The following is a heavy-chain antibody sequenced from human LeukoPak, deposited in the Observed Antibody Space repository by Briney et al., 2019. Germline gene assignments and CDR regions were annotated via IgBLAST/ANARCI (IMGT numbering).Heavy chain of an antibody. Sequence: PSETLSLTCTVSGGSISSYYWSWIRQPPGKGLEWIGYIYCSGSANYNPSLKSRVTISVDTSKNQFSLKLSSVTAADTAVYYCARARSPFLGYCSSTSCEGQCYFDYWGQGTLVTVSS. CDR2: IYCSGSA. CDR3: ARARSPFLGYCSSTSCEGQCYFDY. CDR1: GGSISSYY. J-gene: IGHJ4*02. D-gene: IGHD2-2*01. V-gene: IGHV4-59*01.